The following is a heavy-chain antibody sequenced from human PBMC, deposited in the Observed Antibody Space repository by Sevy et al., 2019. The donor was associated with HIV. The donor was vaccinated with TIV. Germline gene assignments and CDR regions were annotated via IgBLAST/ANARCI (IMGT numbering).Heavy chain of an antibody. CDR3: ARDPAALRLGGNAANAAFDI. CDR1: GFTFSSYA. CDR2: ISYDGSNK. D-gene: IGHD1-1*01. J-gene: IGHJ3*02. V-gene: IGHV3-30-3*01. Sequence: GGSLRLSCAASGFTFSSYAMHWVRQAPGKGLEWVAVISYDGSNKYYADSVKGRFTISRDNSKNTLYLQMNSLRAEDTGVYYCARDPAALRLGGNAANAAFDIWGQGTMVTVSS.